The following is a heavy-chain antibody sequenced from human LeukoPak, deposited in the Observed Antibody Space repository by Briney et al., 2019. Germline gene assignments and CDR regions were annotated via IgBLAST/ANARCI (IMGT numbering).Heavy chain of an antibody. CDR1: GFIFSNYA. CDR3: ARDRGANYDYVWGSHAFDI. D-gene: IGHD3-16*01. J-gene: IGHJ3*02. CDR2: ISSSSSYI. Sequence: GGSLRLSCAASGFIFSNYAMSWVRQAPGKGLEWVSSISSSSSYIYYADSVKGRFTISRDNAKNSLYLQMNSLRAEDTAVYYCARDRGANYDYVWGSHAFDIWGQGTMVTVSS. V-gene: IGHV3-21*01.